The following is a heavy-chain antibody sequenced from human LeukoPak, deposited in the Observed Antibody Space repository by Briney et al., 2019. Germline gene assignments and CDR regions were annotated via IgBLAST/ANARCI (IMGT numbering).Heavy chain of an antibody. J-gene: IGHJ4*02. Sequence: SETLSLTCAVYGGSFSDNYWSWIRQPPGKGLEWIGGINHRGSTNYNPSLKSRVTISVDTSKNQFSLKLTSVTAADTAVYYCARHGLKLVGASTIYFDNWGQGTLVTVSS. V-gene: IGHV4-34*01. CDR1: GGSFSDNY. CDR3: ARHGLKLVGASTIYFDN. D-gene: IGHD1-26*01. CDR2: INHRGST.